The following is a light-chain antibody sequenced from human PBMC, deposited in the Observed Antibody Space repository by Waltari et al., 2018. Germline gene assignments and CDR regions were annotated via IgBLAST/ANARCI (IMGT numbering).Light chain of an antibody. CDR2: VNSDGSH. Sequence: QLVLTQSPSASASLGASVKLTCTLSSGHSSNVIAWLQQRPEKGPRYLRKVNSDGSHSKGDEIPDRFSGSSSGAERYLTISSLQSEDEADYFCQTGGHGTWVFGGGTTLTVL. V-gene: IGLV4-69*01. CDR1: SGHSSNV. J-gene: IGLJ3*02. CDR3: QTGGHGTWV.